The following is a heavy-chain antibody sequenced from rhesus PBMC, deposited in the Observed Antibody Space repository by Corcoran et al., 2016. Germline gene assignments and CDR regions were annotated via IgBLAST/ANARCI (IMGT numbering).Heavy chain of an antibody. CDR3: AKDHTGVIMFDY. V-gene: IGHV3S43*01. CDR1: GLTSGNAD. CDR2: ISCGGSI. Sequence: EVQLVESGGGLVQPGGSLRLSCAAPGLTSGNADWIWIRQVPGKGLGGVSYISCGGSIYYSDSVKGLFTISRDNAKNTLYLQMSSLGVEDTAVYYCAKDHTGVIMFDYWGQGVLVTVSS. D-gene: IGHD3-22*01. J-gene: IGHJ4*01.